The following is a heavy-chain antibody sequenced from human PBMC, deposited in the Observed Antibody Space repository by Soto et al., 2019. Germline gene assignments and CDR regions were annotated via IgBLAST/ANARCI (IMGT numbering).Heavy chain of an antibody. CDR1: GFTFSNAW. V-gene: IGHV3-15*01. D-gene: IGHD3-10*01. CDR3: TTDWSPYYRDAFDI. CDR2: IKSKTDGGTT. J-gene: IGHJ3*02. Sequence: GGSLRLSCAASGFTFSNAWMSWVRQAPGKGLEWVGRIKSKTDGGTTDYAAPVKGRFTISRDDSKNTLYLQMNSLKTEDTAVYYCTTDWSPYYRDAFDIWGQGTMVTVSS.